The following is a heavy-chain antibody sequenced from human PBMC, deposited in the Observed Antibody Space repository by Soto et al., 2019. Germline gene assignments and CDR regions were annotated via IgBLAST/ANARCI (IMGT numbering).Heavy chain of an antibody. D-gene: IGHD2-21*02. CDR3: AKSDCGGDCYPTYYFDY. CDR1: GFTFSSYG. CDR2: ISYDGSNK. V-gene: IGHV3-30*18. J-gene: IGHJ4*02. Sequence: PGGSLRLSCAASGFTFSSYGMHWVRQAPGKGLEWVAVISYDGSNKYYADSVKGRFTISRDNSKNTLYLQMNSLRAEDTAVYYCAKSDCGGDCYPTYYFDYWGQGTLVTVSS.